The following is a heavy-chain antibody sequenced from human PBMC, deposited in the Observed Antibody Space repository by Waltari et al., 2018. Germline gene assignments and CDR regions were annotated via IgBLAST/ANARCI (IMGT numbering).Heavy chain of an antibody. J-gene: IGHJ5*02. V-gene: IGHV3-73*02. CDR2: IGNQGNTYVT. Sequence: VQLVESGGGLVQPGGALKLSCEASGFIFSGSPIHLVRQASGNGLEWVVRIGNQGNTYVTVYTESVKGRFTISRDDSKNTAYLQMNSLKILDKAFYYCTRSPGFGPWGQATLVTVSS. CDR1: GFIFSGSP. CDR3: TRSPGFGP.